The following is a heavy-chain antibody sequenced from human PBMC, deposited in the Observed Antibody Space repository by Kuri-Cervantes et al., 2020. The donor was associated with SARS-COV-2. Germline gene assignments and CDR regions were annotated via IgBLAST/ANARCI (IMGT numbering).Heavy chain of an antibody. Sequence: SVKVSCKASGGTFSSYAVTWVRQVPGQGFEWMGRIIPLFGTTIYAQKFRDRVTFTADKSTNTAYMELSSLRSEGTAVYYCARPYCTTTTCYDGTFDSWGQGTLVTVSS. D-gene: IGHD2-2*01. CDR1: GGTFSSYA. J-gene: IGHJ4*02. CDR3: ARPYCTTTTCYDGTFDS. CDR2: IIPLFGTT. V-gene: IGHV1-69*06.